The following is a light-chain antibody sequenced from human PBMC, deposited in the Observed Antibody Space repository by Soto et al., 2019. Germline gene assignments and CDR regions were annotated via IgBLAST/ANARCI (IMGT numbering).Light chain of an antibody. CDR1: QSISSW. CDR2: QAS. V-gene: IGKV1-5*03. Sequence: DIQMTQSPSTLSASVGDRVTITCRASQSISSWLAWYQQKPGKAPKLLIYQASSLKTGVPSRFSGSGSGTEFALTISSLQPDDFATYYCQQYNSYSGTFGQGTKVEI. CDR3: QQYNSYSGT. J-gene: IGKJ1*01.